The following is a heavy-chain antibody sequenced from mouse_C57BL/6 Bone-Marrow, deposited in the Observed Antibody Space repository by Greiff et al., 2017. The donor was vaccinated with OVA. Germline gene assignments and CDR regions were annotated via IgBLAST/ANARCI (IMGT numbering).Heavy chain of an antibody. D-gene: IGHD1-1*01. CDR1: GYTFTSYW. J-gene: IGHJ1*03. CDR2: IDPSDSYT. V-gene: IGHV1-59*01. CDR3: ASNHYYGSSYRWYFDV. Sequence: QVQLQQPGAELVRPGTSVKLSCKASGYTFTSYWMHWVKQRPGQGLEWIGVIDPSDSYTNYNQKFKGKATLTVDTSSSPAYMQLSSLTSEDSAVYYCASNHYYGSSYRWYFDVWGTGTTVTVSS.